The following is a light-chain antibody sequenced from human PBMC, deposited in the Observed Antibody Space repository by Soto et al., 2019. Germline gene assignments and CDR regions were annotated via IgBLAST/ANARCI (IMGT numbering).Light chain of an antibody. CDR1: QFIHTW. Sequence: DVQMTQSPSTLSASAGDRVSITCRASQFIHTWLAWYQQKPGKAPNLLIYNASTLQSGVPSRFSGSGSGTEFTLTISSLQPDDFATYFCHHYNTYSEYTFGPGTKLEIK. CDR3: HHYNTYSEYT. J-gene: IGKJ2*01. CDR2: NAS. V-gene: IGKV1-5*01.